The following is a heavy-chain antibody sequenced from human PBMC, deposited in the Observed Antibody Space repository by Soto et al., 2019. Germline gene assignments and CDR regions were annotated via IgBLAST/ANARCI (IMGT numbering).Heavy chain of an antibody. J-gene: IGHJ5*02. CDR2: INPSGGTT. V-gene: IGHV1-46*01. CDR3: ARVGRRGRIHWFDP. Sequence: ASVKVSCKASGYTFTTYYIHWVRQAPGQGLEWMGIINPSGGTTTFAQKLQGRVTMTTDTSTSTAYMELRSLRSDDTAVYYCARVGRRGRIHWFDPWGQGTLVTVSS. D-gene: IGHD5-18*01. CDR1: GYTFTTYY.